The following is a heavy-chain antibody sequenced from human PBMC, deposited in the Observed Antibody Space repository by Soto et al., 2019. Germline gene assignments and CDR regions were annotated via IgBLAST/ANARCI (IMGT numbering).Heavy chain of an antibody. J-gene: IGHJ6*02. CDR3: ARDGPYYYASRMDV. CDR1: GIPVSSNY. V-gene: IGHV3-53*04. D-gene: IGHD3-10*01. CDR2: LHSGGDT. Sequence: EVQLVESGGGLVQPGGSLRLSCAASGIPVSSNYMTWVRQAPGKGLEWVSVLHSGGDTYYANSVKGRFTISRHDSTSTLFLQMNRVTPEDTAVYYCARDGPYYYASRMDVWGQGTTVTVSS.